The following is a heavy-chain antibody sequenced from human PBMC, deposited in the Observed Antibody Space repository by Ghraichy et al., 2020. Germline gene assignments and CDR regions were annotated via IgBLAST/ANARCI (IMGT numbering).Heavy chain of an antibody. D-gene: IGHD3-22*01. J-gene: IGHJ3*02. CDR2: MNPNSGNT. Sequence: ASVKVSCKASGYTFTSYDINWVRQATGQGLEWMGWMNPNSGNTGYAQKFQGRVTMTRNTSISTAYMELSSLRSEDTAVYYCARVGSDSYDGDDAFDIWGQGTMVTVSS. V-gene: IGHV1-8*01. CDR1: GYTFTSYD. CDR3: ARVGSDSYDGDDAFDI.